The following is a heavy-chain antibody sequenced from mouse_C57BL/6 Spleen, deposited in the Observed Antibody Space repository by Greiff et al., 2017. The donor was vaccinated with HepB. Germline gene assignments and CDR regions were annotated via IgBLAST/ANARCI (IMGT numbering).Heavy chain of an antibody. J-gene: IGHJ1*03. CDR1: GYTFTSYW. CDR2: IHPNSGST. D-gene: IGHD2-4*01. V-gene: IGHV1-64*01. Sequence: QVQLQQPGAELVKPGASVKLSCKASGYTFTSYWMHWVKQRPGQGLEWIGMIHPNSGSTNYNEKFKSKATLTVDKSSSTAYMQLSSLTSEDSAVYYCARRGMITPYWYFDVWGTGTTVTVSS. CDR3: ARRGMITPYWYFDV.